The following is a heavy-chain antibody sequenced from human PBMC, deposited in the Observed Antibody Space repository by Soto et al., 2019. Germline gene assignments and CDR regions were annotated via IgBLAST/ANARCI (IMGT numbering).Heavy chain of an antibody. Sequence: QVQLVQSGAEVKKPGASVKVSCKGSGYTFTGYHMHWVRQAPGQGLEWMGWINPNSGGTNYAQKFQGRVTMTRDTSISTAYMELSRLRSDDTAVYDCAGSGWRGNHNLDYWGQGTLVTVSS. D-gene: IGHD1-1*01. V-gene: IGHV1-2*02. J-gene: IGHJ4*02. CDR2: INPNSGGT. CDR1: GYTFTGYH. CDR3: AGSGWRGNHNLDY.